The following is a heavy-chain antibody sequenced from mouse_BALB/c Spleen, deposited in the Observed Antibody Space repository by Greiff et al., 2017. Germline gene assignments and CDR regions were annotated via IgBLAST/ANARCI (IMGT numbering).Heavy chain of an antibody. V-gene: IGHV2-9*02. Sequence: QVQLQQSGPGLVAPSQSLSITCTVSGFSLTSYGVHWVRQPPGKGLEWLGVIWAGGSTNYNSALMSRLSISKDNSKSQVFLKMNSLQTDDTAMYYCARATMTYYYAMDYWGQGTSVTVSS. D-gene: IGHD2-4*01. CDR3: ARATMTYYYAMDY. J-gene: IGHJ4*01. CDR1: GFSLTSYG. CDR2: IWAGGST.